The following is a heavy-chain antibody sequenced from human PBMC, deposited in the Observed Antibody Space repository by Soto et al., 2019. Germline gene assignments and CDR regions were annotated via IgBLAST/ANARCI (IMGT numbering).Heavy chain of an antibody. CDR2: IIPIFGTA. CDR3: ASSIPEAVSYYDGMDV. Sequence: QVQLVQSGAEVKKPGSSVKVSCKASGGTFSSYAISWVRQAPGQGLEWMGGIIPIFGTANYAQKFQGIVTIPEDESRSIAYMGLGSLRSEATAVDYCASSIPEAVSYYDGMDVWGQGTTVTVSS. V-gene: IGHV1-69*12. D-gene: IGHD1-20*01. J-gene: IGHJ6*02. CDR1: GGTFSSYA.